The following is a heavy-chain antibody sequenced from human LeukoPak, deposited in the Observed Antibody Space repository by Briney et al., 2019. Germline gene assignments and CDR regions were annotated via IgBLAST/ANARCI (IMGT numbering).Heavy chain of an antibody. CDR3: ARGPTTVDAFDI. J-gene: IGHJ3*02. CDR2: ISSSSSYI. Sequence: GGSLRLSCAASGFILSYYYMSWIRQAPGKGLEWVSSISSSSSYIYYADSVKGRFTISRDNAKNSLYLQMNSLRAEDTAVYYCARGPTTVDAFDIWGQGTMVTVSS. V-gene: IGHV3-11*06. CDR1: GFILSYYY. D-gene: IGHD4-17*01.